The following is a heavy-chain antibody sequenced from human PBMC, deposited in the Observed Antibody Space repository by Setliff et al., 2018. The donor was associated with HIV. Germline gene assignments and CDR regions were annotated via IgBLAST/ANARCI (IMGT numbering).Heavy chain of an antibody. D-gene: IGHD3-10*01. V-gene: IGHV4-4*02. CDR3: ARRAPRVTMVRGVIKSVPYYFDY. CDR1: GGSISSSNW. Sequence: SETLSLTCAVSGGSISSSNWWSWVRQPPGKGLEWIGEIYHSGSTNYDPSLKSRVTISVDKSKNQFSLKLSSVTAADTAVYDCARRAPRVTMVRGVIKSVPYYFDYWGQGTLVTVSS. CDR2: IYHSGST. J-gene: IGHJ4*02.